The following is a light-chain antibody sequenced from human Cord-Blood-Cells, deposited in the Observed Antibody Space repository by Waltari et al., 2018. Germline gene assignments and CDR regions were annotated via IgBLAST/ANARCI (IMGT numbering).Light chain of an antibody. CDR1: QSISSS. CDR3: QQSYSTPIT. CDR2: AAS. Sequence: DIQMTQSPSSLSASVGDRVTITCRASQSISSSLNWYQQQPGKAPKLLIYAASSLQSGVSSRFSGSGSGTDFTLTISSLQPEDFATYYCQQSYSTPITFGQGTRLEIK. J-gene: IGKJ5*01. V-gene: IGKV1-39*01.